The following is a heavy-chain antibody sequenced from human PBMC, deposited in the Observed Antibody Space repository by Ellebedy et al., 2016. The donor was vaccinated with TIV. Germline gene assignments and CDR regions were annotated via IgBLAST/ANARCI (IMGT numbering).Heavy chain of an antibody. V-gene: IGHV5-51*01. CDR1: GYTFNRYW. Sequence: GGSLRLSXKGSGYTFNRYWIAWVRQMPGRGLAWMGFIYLGDSDTRYRPSFRGQVTISVDKSTSTAYLQWRRLKASDTATYFCARMSSIDGFDVWGQGTMVTVSA. J-gene: IGHJ3*01. CDR2: IYLGDSDT. D-gene: IGHD6-6*01. CDR3: ARMSSIDGFDV.